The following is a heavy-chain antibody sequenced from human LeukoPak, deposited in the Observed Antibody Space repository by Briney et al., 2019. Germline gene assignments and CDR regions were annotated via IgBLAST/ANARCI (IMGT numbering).Heavy chain of an antibody. CDR2: IIPFFGTA. Sequence: ASVKVSCKASGGTFSSYAISWVRQAPGQRLEWMGGIIPFFGTANYAQKFQGRVTITADKSTSTAYMELSSLRSEDTAVYYCARRMQGGYVYWGQGTLVTVSS. V-gene: IGHV1-69*06. CDR1: GGTFSSYA. CDR3: ARRMQGGYVY. J-gene: IGHJ4*02. D-gene: IGHD5-12*01.